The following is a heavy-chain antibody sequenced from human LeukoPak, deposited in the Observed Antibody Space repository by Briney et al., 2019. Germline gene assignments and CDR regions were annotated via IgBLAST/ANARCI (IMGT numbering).Heavy chain of an antibody. CDR1: GFSLSTSGVG. J-gene: IGHJ5*02. CDR2: IYWDDDK. Sequence: ESGPTLVNPTQTLTLTCAFSGFSLSTSGVGVGWIRQPPGKALEWLALIYWDDDKRYSPSLKSRLTITKDTSKNQVVLTMTNMDPVDTATYYCPHVVGWVVGTRNWFDPWGQGTLVTVSS. CDR3: PHVVGWVVGTRNWFDP. D-gene: IGHD1-26*01. V-gene: IGHV2-5*02.